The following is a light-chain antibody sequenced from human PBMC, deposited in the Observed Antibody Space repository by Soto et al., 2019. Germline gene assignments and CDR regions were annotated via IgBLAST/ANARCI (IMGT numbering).Light chain of an antibody. CDR1: PSFRSW. Sequence: DIQMTQSPATLSASVGDRVTITCRASPSFRSWLAWYQQKPGTAPKLLIFDASRLESGVPSRFSGSASGTEFNLTISSQQTDDGVPDDCQQYDNYPLTFGGGTKVESK. CDR3: QQYDNYPLT. V-gene: IGKV1-5*01. CDR2: DAS. J-gene: IGKJ4*01.